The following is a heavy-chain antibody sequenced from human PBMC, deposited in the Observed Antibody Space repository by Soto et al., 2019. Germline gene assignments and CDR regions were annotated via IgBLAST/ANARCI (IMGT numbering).Heavy chain of an antibody. J-gene: IGHJ6*02. CDR2: ISYDGSNK. V-gene: IGHV3-30*03. CDR1: GFTFSSYG. Sequence: GGSLRLSCAASGFTFSSYGMHWVRQAPGKGLEWVAVISYDGSNKYYADSVKGRFTISRDNSKNTLYLQMNSLRAEDTAVYYCAREYSYGYYYYYAMDVWGQGTTVTVSS. CDR3: AREYSYGYYYYYAMDV. D-gene: IGHD5-18*01.